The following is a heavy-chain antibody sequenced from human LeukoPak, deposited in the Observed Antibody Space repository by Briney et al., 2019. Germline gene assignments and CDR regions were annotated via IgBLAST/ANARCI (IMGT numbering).Heavy chain of an antibody. D-gene: IGHD6-13*01. V-gene: IGHV4-39*01. Sequence: SETLSLTCTVSGGSISSYYWGWIRQPPGKGLEWIGSMFYSGSTYYNPSLKSRVTISVDTSKNQFSLKLSSVTAADTAVFYCARSPYGSSWYYLDYWGQGTLVTVSS. J-gene: IGHJ4*02. CDR3: ARSPYGSSWYYLDY. CDR1: GGSISSYY. CDR2: MFYSGST.